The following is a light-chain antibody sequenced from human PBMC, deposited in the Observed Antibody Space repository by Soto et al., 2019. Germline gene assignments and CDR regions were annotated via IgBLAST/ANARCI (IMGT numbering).Light chain of an antibody. CDR2: RAS. CDR1: QTIYSN. Sequence: IVMTQSPATLSVSPGERATLSCRAGQTIYSNVAWYQQRPGQAPRLLIYRASTRATGVPARFSGSGSGTEFTLTISGLQSEDFALYHCLQRSAWPLTFGPGTKVDLK. J-gene: IGKJ3*01. V-gene: IGKV3-15*01. CDR3: LQRSAWPLT.